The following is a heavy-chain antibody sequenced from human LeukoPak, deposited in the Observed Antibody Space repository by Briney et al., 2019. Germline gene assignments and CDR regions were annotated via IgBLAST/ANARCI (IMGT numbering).Heavy chain of an antibody. CDR3: ARDSHSSGWYVPDY. Sequence: ASVKVSCKASGYTFTDYYMHWVRQAPGQGLEWMGWINPNSGGTDYAQKFQGRVTMTRDTSIRTAYMELSSLTSDDTAVYYCARDSHSSGWYVPDYWGQGTLVTVSS. J-gene: IGHJ4*02. CDR1: GYTFTDYY. V-gene: IGHV1-2*02. CDR2: INPNSGGT. D-gene: IGHD6-19*01.